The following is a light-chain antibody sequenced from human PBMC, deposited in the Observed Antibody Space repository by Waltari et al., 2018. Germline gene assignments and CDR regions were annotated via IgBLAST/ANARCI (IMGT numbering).Light chain of an antibody. CDR2: DVS. Sequence: QSALTQPPSASGSPGQSVTISCTGTSSDVGGYNCVSWYQQHPGKAPNLMIYDVSKRPSGVLDRFSGSKSGNTAYLTVSGLQGEDEADYYCNSYAGSNSVLFGAGTKLTVL. J-gene: IGLJ2*01. CDR3: NSYAGSNSVL. CDR1: SSDVGGYNC. V-gene: IGLV2-8*01.